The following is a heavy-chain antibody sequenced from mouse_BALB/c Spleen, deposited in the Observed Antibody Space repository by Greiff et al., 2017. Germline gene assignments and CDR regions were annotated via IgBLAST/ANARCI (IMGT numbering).Heavy chain of an antibody. CDR2: ISSGGSYT. D-gene: IGHD1-1*02. V-gene: IGHV5-9-3*01. Sequence: DVHLVESGGGLVKPGGSLKLSCAASGFTFSSYAMSWVRQTPEKRLEWVATISSGGSYTYYPDSVKGRFTISRDNAKNTLYLQMSSLRSEDTAMYYCAREVMDWGQGTLVTVSA. J-gene: IGHJ3*01. CDR1: GFTFSSYA. CDR3: AREVMD.